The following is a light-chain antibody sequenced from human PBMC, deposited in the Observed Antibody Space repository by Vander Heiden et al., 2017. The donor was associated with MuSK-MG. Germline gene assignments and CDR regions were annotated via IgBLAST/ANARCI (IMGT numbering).Light chain of an antibody. Sequence: QSVLTHPPSASGTPGPRVTISCSGSSSNSGSNFVYWYQQLPGTTPKLLIYRNDQRPSGVPDRFSGSKSGTSASLAISGHRSDDEADYYCAVWDDSLSGSWVFGGGTKLTVL. J-gene: IGLJ3*02. CDR1: SSNSGSNF. V-gene: IGLV1-47*01. CDR2: RND. CDR3: AVWDDSLSGSWV.